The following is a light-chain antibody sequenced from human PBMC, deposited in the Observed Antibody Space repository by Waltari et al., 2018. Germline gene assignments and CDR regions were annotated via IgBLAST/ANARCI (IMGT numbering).Light chain of an antibody. CDR2: EVS. CDR1: DSDVGAYDF. Sequence: QSALTQPASVSGSPGQSITISCSGTDSDVGAYDFFSWYQQHPGKAPHLIIYEVSNRPSGISNRFSASKSGNTASLTISWLQAEDEADYYCSSYTTSSAPGVVGTGTRVTVL. J-gene: IGLJ1*01. V-gene: IGLV2-14*01. CDR3: SSYTTSSAPGV.